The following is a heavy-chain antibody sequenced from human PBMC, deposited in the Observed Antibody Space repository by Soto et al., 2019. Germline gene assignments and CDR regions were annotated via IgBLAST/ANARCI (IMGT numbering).Heavy chain of an antibody. Sequence: GESLKISCKGSGYSFTSYWIGWVRQMPGKGLEWMGIIYPGDSDTRYSPSFQGQVTISADKSISTAYLQWSSLKASDTAMYYCARLWGGYDYVNSGFDYWGQGTLVTVSS. V-gene: IGHV5-51*01. D-gene: IGHD5-12*01. CDR1: GYSFTSYW. CDR3: ARLWGGYDYVNSGFDY. J-gene: IGHJ4*02. CDR2: IYPGDSDT.